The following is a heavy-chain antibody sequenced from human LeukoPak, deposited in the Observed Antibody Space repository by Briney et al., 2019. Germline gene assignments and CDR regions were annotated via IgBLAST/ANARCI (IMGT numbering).Heavy chain of an antibody. V-gene: IGHV3-23*01. J-gene: IGHJ4*02. CDR2: ISGSGGST. Sequence: GGSLRLSCAASGFTFSSYAMSWVRQAPGKGLEWVSAISGSGGSTYYADSVKGRFTISRDNSKNTLYLQMTRLRAEDTAVYYCANLLGGFDYWGQGTLVTVSS. CDR1: GFTFSSYA. CDR3: ANLLGGFDY. D-gene: IGHD3-16*01.